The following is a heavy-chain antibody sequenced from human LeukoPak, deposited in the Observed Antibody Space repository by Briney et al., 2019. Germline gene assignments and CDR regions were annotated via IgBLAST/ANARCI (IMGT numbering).Heavy chain of an antibody. Sequence: PGGSLRLSCAASGFTFSWYVIDWVRQTPGKGLEGVAFIRYDGSNKYYADSVKGRFTISRDNAKNSLYLQMNSLRAEDTAVYYCARRRDSGSLQHFDYWGQGTLVTVSS. D-gene: IGHD1-26*01. J-gene: IGHJ4*02. CDR2: IRYDGSNK. CDR1: GFTFSWYV. CDR3: ARRRDSGSLQHFDY. V-gene: IGHV3-33*07.